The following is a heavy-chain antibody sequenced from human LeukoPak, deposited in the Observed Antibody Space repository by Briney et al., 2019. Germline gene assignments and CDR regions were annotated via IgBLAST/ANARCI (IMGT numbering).Heavy chain of an antibody. V-gene: IGHV3-30-3*01. CDR3: ARGYYYGSN. D-gene: IGHD3-10*01. J-gene: IGHJ4*02. CDR1: GFTFSSYA. Sequence: PGGSLRLSCAASGFTFSSYAMHWVRQAPGKGLEWVILISYDGSSKYYADSVKGRFTISRDNSKNTLYLQMNSLRAKDTAVYYCARGYYYGSNWGQGTLVTVSS. CDR2: ISYDGSSK.